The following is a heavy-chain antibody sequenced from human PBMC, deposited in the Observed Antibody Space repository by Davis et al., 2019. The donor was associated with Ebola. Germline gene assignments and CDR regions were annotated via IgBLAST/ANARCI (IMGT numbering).Heavy chain of an antibody. Sequence: LRLSCTVSGGSISSGDHFWSWIRQPPGLGLEWIGYIYYSGSTYYNPSLKSRFVISVDTSKNQFSLNLYSVTAADTAVYYCARDLRYDSSGYDYYFYMDVWGKGTTVTVSS. D-gene: IGHD3-22*01. J-gene: IGHJ6*03. CDR1: GGSISSGDHF. CDR3: ARDLRYDSSGYDYYFYMDV. V-gene: IGHV4-30-4*01. CDR2: IYYSGST.